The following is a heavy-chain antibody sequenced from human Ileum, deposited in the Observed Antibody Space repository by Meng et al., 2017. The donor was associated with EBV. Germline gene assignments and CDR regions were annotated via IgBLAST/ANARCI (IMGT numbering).Heavy chain of an antibody. D-gene: IGHD3-10*01. CDR1: GDSVSGSDW. CDR2: VYHDGAT. J-gene: IGHJ4*02. V-gene: IGHV4-4*02. CDR3: ARSSPIVRGLDY. Sequence: QVQLQESGPGLVKPSGTLSLTCAVSGDSVSGSDWWSWVRQPPGKGLEWIGEVYHDGATNYHPSIKSRVTISLDKSKNEVNLHLNSLTAADTAVYFCARSSPIVRGLDYWGQGTLVTVSS.